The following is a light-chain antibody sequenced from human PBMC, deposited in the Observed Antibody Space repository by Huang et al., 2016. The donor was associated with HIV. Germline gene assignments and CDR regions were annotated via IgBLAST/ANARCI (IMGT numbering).Light chain of an antibody. CDR3: QQYNDWPPLYT. CDR1: QSVSTN. V-gene: IGKV3-15*01. Sequence: EIVMTQSPATLSVSPGERATLSCRASQSVSTNLAWYQQKPGQAPRLLIFGASTRATGIPARCRGSGSGTEFTLTISSLQSEDSAVYYCQQYNDWPPLYTFGQGTELEIQ. J-gene: IGKJ2*01. CDR2: GAS.